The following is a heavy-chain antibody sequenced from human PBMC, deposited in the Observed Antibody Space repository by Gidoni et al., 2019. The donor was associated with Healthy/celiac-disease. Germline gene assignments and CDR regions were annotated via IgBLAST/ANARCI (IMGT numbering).Heavy chain of an antibody. CDR1: GCPFSSYG. D-gene: IGHD3-10*01. V-gene: IGHV3-30*18. J-gene: IGHJ4*02. Sequence: QVQLVESGGGVVQPGRSLRLSWAASGCPFSSYGMHWVRQAPGKGLEGVAVISYDGSNKYYADSVKGRFTISRDNSKNTLYLQMNSLRAEDTAVYYCAKVEGFGELLEVDYWGQGTLVTVSS. CDR2: ISYDGSNK. CDR3: AKVEGFGELLEVDY.